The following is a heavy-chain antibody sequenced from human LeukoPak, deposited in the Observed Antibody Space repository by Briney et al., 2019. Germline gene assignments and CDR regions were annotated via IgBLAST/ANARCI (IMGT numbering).Heavy chain of an antibody. D-gene: IGHD4-17*01. Sequence: GGSLRLSCAASGFTVSSNYMSWVRQAPGKGLECVSVIYSGGSTYYADSVKGRFTISRHNSKNTLYLQMNSLRAEDTAVYYCARGLTVTNYYYYGMDVWGQGTTVAVSS. CDR2: IYSGGST. J-gene: IGHJ6*02. CDR1: GFTVSSNY. V-gene: IGHV3-53*04. CDR3: ARGLTVTNYYYYGMDV.